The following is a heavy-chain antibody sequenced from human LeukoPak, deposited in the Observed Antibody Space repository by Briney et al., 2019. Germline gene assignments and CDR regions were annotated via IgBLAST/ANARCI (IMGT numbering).Heavy chain of an antibody. D-gene: IGHD2-2*01. J-gene: IGHJ5*02. V-gene: IGHV1-69*13. CDR3: ARSLGYCSSTSCLNWFDP. CDR1: RGTFSSYA. Sequence: ASVKVSCKTSRGTFSSYAISWVRQAPGQGLEWMGGIIPIFGTANYAQKFQGRVTITADESTSTAYMELSSLRSEDTAVYYCARSLGYCSSTSCLNWFDPWGQGTLVTVSS. CDR2: IIPIFGTA.